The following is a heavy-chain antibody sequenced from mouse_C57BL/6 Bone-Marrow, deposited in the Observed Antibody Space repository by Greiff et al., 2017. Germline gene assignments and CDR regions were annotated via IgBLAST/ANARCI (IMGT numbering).Heavy chain of an antibody. D-gene: IGHD2-1*01. V-gene: IGHV1-78*01. J-gene: IGHJ2*01. CDR2: IYPRDGST. Sequence: QVQLKQSDAELVKPGASVKISCKVSGYTFTDHTIHWMKQRPEQGLEWIGDIYPRDGSTKYNEKFKGKATLTADKSSSTAYMQLNILTSEDSAVYFCARQDCNYFFILYYFYYWGQCTTLTVSS. CDR1: GYTFTDHT. CDR3: ARQDCNYFFILYYFYY.